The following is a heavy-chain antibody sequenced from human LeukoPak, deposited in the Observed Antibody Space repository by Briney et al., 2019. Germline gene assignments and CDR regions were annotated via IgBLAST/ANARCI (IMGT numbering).Heavy chain of an antibody. J-gene: IGHJ4*02. CDR1: GYTFTGYY. CDR3: AGSLGYCTSNVCYLKY. V-gene: IGHV1-18*04. CDR2: ISAQHGQT. Sequence: ASVKVSCKASGYTFTGYYMHWVRQAPGQGLEWMGWISAQHGQTEYAPNSQDRVTMTTDTYTNTAYMELRSLRSDDTAVYYCAGSLGYCTSNVCYLKYWGQGTLVTVSS. D-gene: IGHD2-8*01.